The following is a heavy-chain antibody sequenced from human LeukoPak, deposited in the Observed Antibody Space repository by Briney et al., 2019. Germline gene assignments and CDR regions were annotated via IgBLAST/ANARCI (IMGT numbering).Heavy chain of an antibody. D-gene: IGHD4-23*01. CDR1: GDSVSYFY. Sequence: SETLSLTCTVSGDSVSYFYWAWIRQSPGKPLEWIGSFYSPGSTKYNASLESRVTISLDTSKNQFSLSLRSVTAADTAVYYCARGGNYGGNDAFDIWGQGTMVTVSS. J-gene: IGHJ3*02. CDR3: ARGGNYGGNDAFDI. CDR2: FYSPGST. V-gene: IGHV4-59*02.